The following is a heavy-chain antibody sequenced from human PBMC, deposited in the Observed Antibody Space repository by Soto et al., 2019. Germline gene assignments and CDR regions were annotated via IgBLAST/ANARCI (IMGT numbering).Heavy chain of an antibody. V-gene: IGHV4-59*01. D-gene: IGHD1-20*01. CDR3: PRVGVTGHVGPYYCFVVDV. CDR1: GGSISSYY. Sequence: QVQLQESGPGLVKPSETLSLTCTVSGGSISSYYWSWIRQPPGKGLEWIGYIYYSGSTNYNPSLKSRVTKSVDMSNELFSLQLCSVTAAGTAVDYRPRVGVTGHVGPYYCFVVDVWGQWTTVSVAS. J-gene: IGHJ6*02. CDR2: IYYSGST.